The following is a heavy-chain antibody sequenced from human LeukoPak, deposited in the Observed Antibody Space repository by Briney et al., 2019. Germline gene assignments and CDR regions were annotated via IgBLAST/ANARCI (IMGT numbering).Heavy chain of an antibody. CDR3: AKAGTQQWLAPLYYFDY. CDR2: ISYDGSNK. D-gene: IGHD6-19*01. CDR1: GFTFSSYA. V-gene: IGHV3-30*04. Sequence: PGGSLRLSCAASGFTFSSYAMHWVRQAPGKGLEWVALISYDGSNKYYADSVKGRFTISRDNSKNTLYLQMNSLRAEDTAVYYCAKAGTQQWLAPLYYFDYWGQGTLVTVSS. J-gene: IGHJ4*02.